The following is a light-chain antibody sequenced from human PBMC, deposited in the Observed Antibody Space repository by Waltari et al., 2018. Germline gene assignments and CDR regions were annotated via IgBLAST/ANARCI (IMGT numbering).Light chain of an antibody. J-gene: IGKJ4*01. CDR3: QQRYKWPLT. CDR1: QSVSTY. V-gene: IGKV3-11*01. Sequence: EIVLTQSPATLSSSPGERATLSCRASQSVSTYLAWYQQRPGQPPRLLIYDSSFRATGIPARFSGSWSETDFTLTISSLEPEDFAVYYCQQRYKWPLTFGGGSKVEI. CDR2: DSS.